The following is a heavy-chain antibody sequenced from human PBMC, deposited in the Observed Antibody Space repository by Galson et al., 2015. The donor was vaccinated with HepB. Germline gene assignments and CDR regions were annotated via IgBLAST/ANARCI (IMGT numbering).Heavy chain of an antibody. CDR3: ASAKVGTTYFDY. J-gene: IGHJ4*02. CDR1: EFSFIMYA. CDR2: ISYDGSYK. D-gene: IGHD1-26*01. Sequence: SLRPSCAASEFSFIMYAMHWVRQAPGKGLEWVALISYDGSYKHYEDSVKGRFTISRDQIENTLYLQIDSLRPEDTAVYYCASAKVGTTYFDYWGQGTLVTVSS. V-gene: IGHV3-30*01.